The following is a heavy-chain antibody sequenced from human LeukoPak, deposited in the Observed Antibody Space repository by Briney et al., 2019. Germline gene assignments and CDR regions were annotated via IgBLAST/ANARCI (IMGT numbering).Heavy chain of an antibody. Sequence: SETLSLTCTVSGGSISSYYWSWIRQPPGKGLEWIGYIYYSGSTNYNPSLKSRVTISVDTSKNQFSLKLGSVTAADTAVYYCARRYRNWNDEDDAFDIWGQETMVTVSS. CDR2: IYYSGST. V-gene: IGHV4-59*08. J-gene: IGHJ3*02. D-gene: IGHD1-20*01. CDR1: GGSISSYY. CDR3: ARRYRNWNDEDDAFDI.